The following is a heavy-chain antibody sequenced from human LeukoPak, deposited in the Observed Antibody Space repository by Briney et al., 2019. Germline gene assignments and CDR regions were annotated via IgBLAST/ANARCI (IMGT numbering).Heavy chain of an antibody. J-gene: IGHJ5*02. CDR2: ISAYNGNT. CDR3: ARHSYDDYVWGSYRWYNWFDP. CDR1: GYTFTSYG. Sequence: ASVKVSCKASGYTFTSYGISWVRQAPGQGLEWMGWISAYNGNTNYAQKLQGRVTMTTDTSTSTAYMELRSLRSDDTAVYYCARHSYDDYVWGSYRWYNWFDPWGQGTLVTVSS. V-gene: IGHV1-18*01. D-gene: IGHD3-16*02.